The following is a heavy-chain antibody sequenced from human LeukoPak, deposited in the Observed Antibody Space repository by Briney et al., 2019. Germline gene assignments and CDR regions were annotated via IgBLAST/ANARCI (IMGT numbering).Heavy chain of an antibody. Sequence: ASVKVSFKVSGYTLTELSMHWVRQAPGKGLEWMGGFDPEDGETIYAQKFQGRVTMTEDTSTDTAYMELSSLRSEDTAVYYCATGGERELLGPYYFDYWGQGTLVTVSS. CDR3: ATGGERELLGPYYFDY. D-gene: IGHD1-26*01. CDR1: GYTLTELS. CDR2: FDPEDGET. V-gene: IGHV1-24*01. J-gene: IGHJ4*02.